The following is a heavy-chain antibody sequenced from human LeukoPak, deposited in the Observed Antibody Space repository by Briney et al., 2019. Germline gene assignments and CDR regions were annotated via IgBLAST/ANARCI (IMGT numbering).Heavy chain of an antibody. CDR3: ARDNAPLEPNNWFDP. CDR2: IKQDGSEK. D-gene: IGHD1-1*01. CDR1: GFTFNNHW. V-gene: IGHV3-7*01. Sequence: GGSLRLSCVVSGFTFNNHWMSWVRQAPGKGLEWVANIKQDGSEKYYVDSVKGRFTISRDNAKNSLYLQMNSLRAEDTAVYYCARDNAPLEPNNWFDPWGQGTLVTVSS. J-gene: IGHJ5*02.